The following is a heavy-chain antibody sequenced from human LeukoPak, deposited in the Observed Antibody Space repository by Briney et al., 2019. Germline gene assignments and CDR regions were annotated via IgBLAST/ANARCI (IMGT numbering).Heavy chain of an antibody. CDR2: ISSSSSYI. V-gene: IGHV3-21*01. D-gene: IGHD2-2*02. Sequence: PGGSLRLSCGASGFTFSSYSMNWVRQAPGKGLEWVSSISSSSSYIYYADSVKGRFTISRDNAKNSLYLQMNSLRAEDTAVYYCARECVVVPAAIYWFDPWGQGTLVTVSS. J-gene: IGHJ5*02. CDR3: ARECVVVPAAIYWFDP. CDR1: GFTFSSYS.